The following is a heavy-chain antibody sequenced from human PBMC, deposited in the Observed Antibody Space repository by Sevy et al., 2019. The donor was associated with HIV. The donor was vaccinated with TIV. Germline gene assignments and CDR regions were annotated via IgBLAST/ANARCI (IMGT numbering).Heavy chain of an antibody. CDR1: GFIFNSYP. V-gene: IGHV3-23*01. J-gene: IGHJ4*02. D-gene: IGHD4-17*01. Sequence: GGSLRLSCAASGFIFNSYPISWVRQAPGKGLEWVSSISASGGSIYYADSVKGRFTISRDNSKKTVDLQMNSLRAGDTAVYYCARDEQTYGDYDYFDYWGQGTLVTVSS. CDR2: ISASGGSI. CDR3: ARDEQTYGDYDYFDY.